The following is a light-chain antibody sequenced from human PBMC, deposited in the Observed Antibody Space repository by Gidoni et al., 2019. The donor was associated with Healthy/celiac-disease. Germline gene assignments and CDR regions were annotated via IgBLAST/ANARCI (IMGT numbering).Light chain of an antibody. V-gene: IGKV3D-15*01. CDR3: QQYNNWPIT. J-gene: IGKJ5*01. Sequence: ELVMTQSPATLSVSPGERATLSCRASQSVSSNLAWYQQKPGQAPGLLIYGASIRATGIPARFSGSGSGTEFTLTISSLQSEDFAVYYCQQYNNWPITFGQGTRLEIK. CDR2: GAS. CDR1: QSVSSN.